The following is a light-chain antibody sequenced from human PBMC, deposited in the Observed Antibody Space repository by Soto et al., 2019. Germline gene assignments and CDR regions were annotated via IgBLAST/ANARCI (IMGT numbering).Light chain of an antibody. J-gene: IGKJ5*01. CDR3: QYYGNSRIT. CDR1: QSFSGNY. Sequence: EIVLTQSPGILSLSPGERATLSCRASQSFSGNYLAWYQQQPGQAPRLLIYGASTMATGIPDRFSGSGSETDFTLTINRLEPEDFAVYYCQYYGNSRITFGQGTRLEIK. CDR2: GAS. V-gene: IGKV3-20*01.